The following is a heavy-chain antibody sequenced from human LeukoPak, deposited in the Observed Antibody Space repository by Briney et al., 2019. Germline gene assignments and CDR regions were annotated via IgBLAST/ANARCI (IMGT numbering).Heavy chain of an antibody. D-gene: IGHD3-9*01. CDR2: ISSSSSYI. V-gene: IGHV3-21*01. Sequence: GALRLSCAASGFAFSSYGMHWVRQAPGKGLEWVSSISSSSSYIYYADSVKGRFTISRDNAKNSLYLQMNSLRAEDTAVYYCARGGYFDWLLFPFDYWGQGTLVTVSS. J-gene: IGHJ4*02. CDR1: GFAFSSYG. CDR3: ARGGYFDWLLFPFDY.